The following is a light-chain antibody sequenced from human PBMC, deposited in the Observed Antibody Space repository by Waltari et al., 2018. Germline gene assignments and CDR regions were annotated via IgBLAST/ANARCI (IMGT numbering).Light chain of an antibody. CDR3: QQYYSTPNT. V-gene: IGKV4-1*01. CDR2: WAS. J-gene: IGKJ2*01. CDR1: QSLLHTNNKNY. Sequence: DFQLTQSPSFLSASVGDRVTINCKSSQSLLHTNNKNYLAWYQLRPGQPPKLLIYWASTRESGVPGRFSGSGSGTDFTLTISGLQAEDVAVYYCQQYYSTPNTFGQGTKLEIK.